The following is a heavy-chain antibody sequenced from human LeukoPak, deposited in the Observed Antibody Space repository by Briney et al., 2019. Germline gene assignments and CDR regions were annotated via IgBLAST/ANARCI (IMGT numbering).Heavy chain of an antibody. V-gene: IGHV3-9*01. Sequence: GGSLRLSCAASGFTFDDYAMHWVRHAPGKGLEWVSGISWNSGTIGYADSVKGRFTISRDNAKNSLYLQMNSLRGEDTALYYCAKGRSSWTRGNFDYWGQGTLVTVSS. CDR2: ISWNSGTI. CDR3: AKGRSSWTRGNFDY. D-gene: IGHD6-13*01. J-gene: IGHJ4*02. CDR1: GFTFDDYA.